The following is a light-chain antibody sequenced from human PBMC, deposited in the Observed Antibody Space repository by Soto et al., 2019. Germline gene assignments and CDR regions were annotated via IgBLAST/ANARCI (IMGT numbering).Light chain of an antibody. V-gene: IGKV3-11*01. CDR2: DAS. Sequence: EIVLTQSPATLSLSPGERATLSCRASQSVTSNYLAWYQQKPGQAPRLLIYDASNRATGIPARFTGSGSGTDFNLTISSLEPEDFAVYYCQQRSNWPPITFGQGTRLEIK. J-gene: IGKJ5*01. CDR1: QSVTSNY. CDR3: QQRSNWPPIT.